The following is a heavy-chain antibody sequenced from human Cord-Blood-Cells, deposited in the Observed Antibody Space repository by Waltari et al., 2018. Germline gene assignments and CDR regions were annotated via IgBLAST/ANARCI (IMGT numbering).Heavy chain of an antibody. J-gene: IGHJ4*02. CDR3: ARDSSIAARDFDY. CDR1: GFTFSSYE. D-gene: IGHD6-6*01. Sequence: EVQLVESGGGLVQPGGSLRLSCAASGFTFSSYEMNWVRQAPGKGLEWVSYISSGSTIYYADSVKGRFTISRDNAKNSLYLQMNSLRAEDTAVYYCARDSSIAARDFDYWGQGTLVTVSS. CDR2: ISSGSTI. V-gene: IGHV3-48*03.